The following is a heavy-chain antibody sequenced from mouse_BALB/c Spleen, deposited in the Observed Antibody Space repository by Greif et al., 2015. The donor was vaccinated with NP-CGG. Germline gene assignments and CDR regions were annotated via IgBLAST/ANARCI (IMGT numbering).Heavy chain of an antibody. V-gene: IGHV7-1*02. CDR2: SRNKANDYTT. D-gene: IGHD2-2*01. Sequence: EVKVVESGGGLVQPGGSLRLSCATSGFTFSDFYMEWVRQPPGKRLEWIAASRNKANDYTTEYSASVKGRFIVSRDTSQSILYLQMNALRAEDTAIYYCARDDGYYWYFDVWVAGTTVTVSS. CDR3: ARDDGYYWYFDV. CDR1: GFTFSDFY. J-gene: IGHJ1*01.